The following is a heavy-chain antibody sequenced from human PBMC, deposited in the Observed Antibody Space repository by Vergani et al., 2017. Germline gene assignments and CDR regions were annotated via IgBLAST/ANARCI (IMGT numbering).Heavy chain of an antibody. D-gene: IGHD2-21*01. CDR1: GGSFSTGGQS. J-gene: IGHJ3*01. CDR3: ARDGGEYDKDALDV. CDR2: IYNSGAT. V-gene: IGHV4-61*02. Sequence: QVQLQESGPGLVKPSQTLSPTCTAPGGSFSTGGQSWTWLRQSAGKGLEWNWRIYNSGATIYNPSLRSRAIMSVDAPKKQFSLKLTSVTAAGTAVYYCARDGGEYDKDALDVWGQGAKGTVTS.